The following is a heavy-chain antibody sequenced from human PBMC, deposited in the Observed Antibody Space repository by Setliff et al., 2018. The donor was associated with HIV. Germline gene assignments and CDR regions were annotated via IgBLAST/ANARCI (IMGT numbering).Heavy chain of an antibody. CDR1: AFTYSDYY. V-gene: IGHV3-11*04. CDR3: ARDRGSSGWLYYFDY. D-gene: IGHD6-19*01. Sequence: LRLSCAASAFTYSDYYMTWIRQAPGKGLEWVSCISGSGNTIYYADSVKGRFTISRDNAKNSLYLQMNSLRAEDTAVYYCARDRGSSGWLYYFDYWGQGTLVTV. J-gene: IGHJ4*02. CDR2: ISGSGNTI.